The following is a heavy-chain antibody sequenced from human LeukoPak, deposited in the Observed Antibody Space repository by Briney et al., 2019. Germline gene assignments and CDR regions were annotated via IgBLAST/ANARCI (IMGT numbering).Heavy chain of an antibody. J-gene: IGHJ3*02. CDR2: IYTSGST. D-gene: IGHD6-19*01. V-gene: IGHV4-4*07. CDR1: GGSISSYY. CDR3: ASSFAVAETDAFDI. Sequence: SETLSLTSTVSGGSISSYYWSWIRQPAGKGLEWIGRIYTSGSTNYNPSLKSRVTMSADTSKNQFSLKLSSVTAADTAVYYCASSFAVAETDAFDIWGQGTMVTVSS.